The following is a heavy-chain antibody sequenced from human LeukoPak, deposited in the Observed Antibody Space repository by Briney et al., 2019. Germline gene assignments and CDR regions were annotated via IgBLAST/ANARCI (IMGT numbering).Heavy chain of an antibody. CDR2: IYYSGST. Sequence: SETLSLTCTVSGGSLSSYYWSWIRQPPGKGLEWVGDIYYSGSTNYNPSLKSRVIISVDTSKNQFSLKLSSVTAADTAVYYCARHLYDFWSAYYYYYGMDVWGQGTTVTVSS. CDR1: GGSLSSYY. D-gene: IGHD3-3*01. J-gene: IGHJ6*02. V-gene: IGHV4-59*08. CDR3: ARHLYDFWSAYYYYYGMDV.